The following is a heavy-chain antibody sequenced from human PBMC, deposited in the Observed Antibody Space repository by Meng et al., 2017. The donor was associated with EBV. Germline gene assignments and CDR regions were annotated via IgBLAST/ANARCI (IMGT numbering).Heavy chain of an antibody. Sequence: QLQLRESGPGQVKPSETLSLTCTVSGYSISSFYYWGWIRQPPGRGLEWIGSVHYTGSTYYSPSLKSRVTVSVDTSKNQFSLRLTSVTAADTAVYYCARPFPSWQFPRLDPFGAWGQGTLVTVSS. CDR1: GYSISSFYY. J-gene: IGHJ5*02. V-gene: IGHV4-39*01. CDR3: ARPFPSWQFPRLDPFGA. D-gene: IGHD6-19*01. CDR2: VHYTGST.